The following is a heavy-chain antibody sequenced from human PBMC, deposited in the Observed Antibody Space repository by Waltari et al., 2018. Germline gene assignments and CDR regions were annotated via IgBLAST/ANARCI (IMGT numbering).Heavy chain of an antibody. J-gene: IGHJ4*02. CDR3: ARGGGKENLDY. D-gene: IGHD2-15*01. CDR1: GGSSSGYY. CDR2: INHSGST. Sequence: QVQLQQWGAGLLKPSETLSLTCAVYGGSSSGYYWSWIRQPPGKGLEWIGEINHSGSTNYNPSLKSRVTISVDTSKNQFSLKLSSVTAADTAVYYCARGGGKENLDYWGQGTLVTVSS. V-gene: IGHV4-34*01.